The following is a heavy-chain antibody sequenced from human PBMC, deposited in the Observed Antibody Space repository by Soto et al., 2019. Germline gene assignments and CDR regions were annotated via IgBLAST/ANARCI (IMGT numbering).Heavy chain of an antibody. CDR3: ARGPRVRGITMVRGHYYYYMDV. V-gene: IGHV4-34*01. J-gene: IGHJ6*03. Sequence: SETLSLTCAVYGGSFSGYYWSWIRQPPGKGLEWIGEINHSGSTNYNPSLKSRVTISVDTSKNKFSLKLSSVTAADTAVYYCARGPRVRGITMVRGHYYYYMDVWGKGTTVTVSS. D-gene: IGHD3-10*01. CDR1: GGSFSGYY. CDR2: INHSGST.